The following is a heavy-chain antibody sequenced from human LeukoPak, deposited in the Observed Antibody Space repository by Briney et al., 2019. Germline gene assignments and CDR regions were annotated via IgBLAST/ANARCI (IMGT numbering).Heavy chain of an antibody. J-gene: IGHJ5*02. CDR1: GGTFSSYA. CDR3: ARLTSSIAAPVDWFDP. Sequence: SVKASCKASGGTFSSYAISWVRQAPGQGLERMGGIIPIFGTANYAQKFQGRVTITTDESTSTAYMELSSLRSEDTAVYYCARLTSSIAAPVDWFDPWGQGTLVTVSS. D-gene: IGHD6-6*01. V-gene: IGHV1-69*05. CDR2: IIPIFGTA.